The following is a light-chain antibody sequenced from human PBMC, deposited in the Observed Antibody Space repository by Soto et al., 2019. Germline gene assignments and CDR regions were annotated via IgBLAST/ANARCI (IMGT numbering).Light chain of an antibody. CDR1: QSVSSN. V-gene: IGKV3-15*01. CDR3: QQYNSWPPWT. Sequence: EIVMTQSPATLSVSPGQRATLSCRASQSVSSNLAWYRQKCTQTPRPLIYGASTRATGIPARFSGSGSGTEFTLTISSLQSEDFAVYYCQQYNSWPPWTFGQGTKVEIK. J-gene: IGKJ1*01. CDR2: GAS.